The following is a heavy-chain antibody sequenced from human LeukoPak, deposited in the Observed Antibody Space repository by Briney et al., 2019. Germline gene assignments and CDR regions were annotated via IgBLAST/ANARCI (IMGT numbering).Heavy chain of an antibody. CDR3: ARVGFSFFDY. J-gene: IGHJ4*02. Sequence: SETLSLTCAVYGGSFSGYYWSWIRQPPGKGLEWIGEINHSGSTNYNPSLKSRVTISVDTSKNQFSLKLSSATATDTAVYYCARVGFSFFDYWGQGTLVTVSS. CDR2: INHSGST. V-gene: IGHV4-34*01. D-gene: IGHD3-16*02. CDR1: GGSFSGYY.